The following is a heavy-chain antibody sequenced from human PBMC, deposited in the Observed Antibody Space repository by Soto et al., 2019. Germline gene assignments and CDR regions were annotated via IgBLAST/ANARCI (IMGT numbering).Heavy chain of an antibody. Sequence: PSETLSLTCTVSGGSISSYYWSWIRQPPGKGLEWIGDINHSGSTYYNPSLKSRVTISVDTSKNQFSLKLSSVTAADTAVYYCARHMDSSGWHQYIYLFAPWGQGTLVTVSS. CDR3: ARHMDSSGWHQYIYLFAP. J-gene: IGHJ5*02. CDR1: GGSISSYY. V-gene: IGHV4-59*08. D-gene: IGHD6-19*01. CDR2: INHSGST.